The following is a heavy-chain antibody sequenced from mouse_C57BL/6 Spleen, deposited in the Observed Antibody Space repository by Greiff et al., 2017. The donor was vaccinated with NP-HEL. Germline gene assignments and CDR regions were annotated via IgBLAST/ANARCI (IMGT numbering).Heavy chain of an antibody. CDR1: GFTFSDYG. J-gene: IGHJ3*01. V-gene: IGHV5-17*01. CDR2: ISSGSSTI. Sequence: EVMLVESGGGLVKPGGSLKLSCAASGFTFSDYGMHWVRQAPEKGLEWVAYISSGSSTIYYADTVKGRFTISRDNAKNTLFLQMTSLRSEDTAMYYCAKGGLWFRGFAYWGQGTLVTVSA. D-gene: IGHD2-2*01. CDR3: AKGGLWFRGFAY.